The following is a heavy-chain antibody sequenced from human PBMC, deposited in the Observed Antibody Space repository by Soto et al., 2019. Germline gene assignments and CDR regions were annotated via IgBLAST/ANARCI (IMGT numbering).Heavy chain of an antibody. CDR2: ISWNSGSI. Sequence: PGGSLRLSCAASGFTFDDYAMQWVRQAPGKGLEWVSGISWNSGSIGYADSVKGRFTISRDNAKNSGALQMNSLRDDDTAVYYCASARSSVGAKGGFIEFWGQGSLVTVSS. CDR1: GFTFDDYA. V-gene: IGHV3-9*01. J-gene: IGHJ4*02. CDR3: ASARSSVGAKGGFIEF. D-gene: IGHD1-26*01.